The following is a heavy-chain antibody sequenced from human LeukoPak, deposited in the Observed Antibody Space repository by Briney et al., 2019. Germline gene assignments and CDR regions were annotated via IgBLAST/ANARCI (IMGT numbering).Heavy chain of an antibody. V-gene: IGHV3-23*01. D-gene: IGHD2-15*01. Sequence: GGSLRLSCAASGFTFSTYAMSWVRQAPEKGLEWVSSISGSGDSTYYVDSVKGRFTISRDNSKNTLYLQMNSLRAEDTAVYYCAEDVVVVVAAKPGIWGQGTLVTVSS. J-gene: IGHJ4*02. CDR3: AEDVVVVVAAKPGI. CDR1: GFTFSTYA. CDR2: ISGSGDST.